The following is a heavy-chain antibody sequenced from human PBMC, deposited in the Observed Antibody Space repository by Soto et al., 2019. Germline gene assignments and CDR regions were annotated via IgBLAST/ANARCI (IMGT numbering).Heavy chain of an antibody. CDR3: GSSTTVTTERFDAFDN. CDR2: IYYSGST. D-gene: IGHD4-17*01. J-gene: IGHJ3*02. V-gene: IGHV4-59*01. CDR1: GGSISSYY. Sequence: PSETLSLTCTVSGGSISSYYWSWIRQPPGKGLEWIGYIYYSGSTNYNPSLKSRVTISVDTSKNQFSLKLSSVTAADTAVYYCGSSTTVTTERFDAFDNWGQGTMVTVS.